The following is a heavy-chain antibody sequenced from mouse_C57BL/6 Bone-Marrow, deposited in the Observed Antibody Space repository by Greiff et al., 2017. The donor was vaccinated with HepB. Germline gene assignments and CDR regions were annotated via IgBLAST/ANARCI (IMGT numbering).Heavy chain of an antibody. V-gene: IGHV5-4*03. Sequence: EVKVVESGGGLVKPGGSLKLSCAASGFTFSSYAMSWVRQTPEKRLEWVATISDGGRYTYYPDNVKGRFTISRDNAKNNLYLQMSHLKSEDTAMYYCARADGYYYFDYWGQGTTLTVSS. CDR1: GFTFSSYA. CDR3: ARADGYYYFDY. D-gene: IGHD2-3*01. CDR2: ISDGGRYT. J-gene: IGHJ2*01.